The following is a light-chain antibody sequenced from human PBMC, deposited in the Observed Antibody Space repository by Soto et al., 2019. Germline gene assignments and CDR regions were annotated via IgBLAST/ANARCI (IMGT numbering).Light chain of an antibody. V-gene: IGLV2-14*01. CDR3: SSDTSSSTLLV. Sequence: QSALTQPASVSGSPGQSITISCTGTSSDVGGLNFVSWYQQHPGKAPKLMIYDVGNRPSGVSNRFSGSKSGNTASLTISGLPAADDADYYCSSDTSSSTLLVSGGGTKVTVL. CDR2: DVG. J-gene: IGLJ2*01. CDR1: SSDVGGLNF.